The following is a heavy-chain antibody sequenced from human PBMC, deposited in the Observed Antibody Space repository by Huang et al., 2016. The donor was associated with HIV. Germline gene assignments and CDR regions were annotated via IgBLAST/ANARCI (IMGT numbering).Heavy chain of an antibody. V-gene: IGHV3-53*01. D-gene: IGHD2-21*02. CDR1: GFTVSSNY. Sequence: EVQLVESGGGLIQPGGSLRLSCAVSGFTVSSNYMSWVRQAPGKGLEWVPVIHNAGNTHYADSVKGRLAISSHNFKNTLYLQMNSLRAEDTAVDYCAREFCGGDCFRSRDGCDIWGQGTMVTVAS. CDR2: IHNAGNT. J-gene: IGHJ3*02. CDR3: AREFCGGDCFRSRDGCDI.